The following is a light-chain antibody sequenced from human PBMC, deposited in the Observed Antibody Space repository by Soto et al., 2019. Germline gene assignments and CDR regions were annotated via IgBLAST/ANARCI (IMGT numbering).Light chain of an antibody. CDR1: QDISNY. V-gene: IGKV1-39*01. CDR2: AAS. CDR3: QQCHRYLT. J-gene: IGKJ1*01. Sequence: DIQMTQSPSSLSASVGDRVTITCRASQDISNYLNWYQQKPGKAPQLLIYAASSFHSGVPSRFSPSGSGTDFTLTISSLQPDDIATYYCQQCHRYLTFGQGTKVDIK.